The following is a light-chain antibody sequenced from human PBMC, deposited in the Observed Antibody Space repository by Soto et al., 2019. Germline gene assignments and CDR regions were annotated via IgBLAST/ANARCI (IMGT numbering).Light chain of an antibody. V-gene: IGKV1-9*01. J-gene: IGKJ4*01. CDR3: QQVDTSHS. CDR1: QGMSSY. Sequence: QVTQSPSSLSASVGDRITITCRVSQGMSSYLAWYQQKPGKAPKLLIYAAYTLQSGVPSRFSGGGSGPDFTLTISNLQPEDIATYYCQQVDTSHSFGGGTKVEIK. CDR2: AAY.